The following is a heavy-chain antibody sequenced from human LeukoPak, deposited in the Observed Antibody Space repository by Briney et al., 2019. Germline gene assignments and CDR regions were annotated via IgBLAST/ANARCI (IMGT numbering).Heavy chain of an antibody. CDR1: GYTFTSYY. Sequence: ASVKVSCKASGYTFTSYYMHWVRQAPGQGLEWMGWMNPNSGATNYAQKFQGRVTMTRDTSSSTAYMELSRMTSDDTAVYYCARDPTNWIDYWGQGTLVTVSS. CDR3: ARDPTNWIDY. CDR2: MNPNSGAT. J-gene: IGHJ4*02. V-gene: IGHV1-2*02. D-gene: IGHD1-1*01.